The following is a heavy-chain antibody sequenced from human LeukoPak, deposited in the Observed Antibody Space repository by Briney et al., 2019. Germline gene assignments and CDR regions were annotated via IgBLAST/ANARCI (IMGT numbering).Heavy chain of an antibody. CDR3: ARESCSSTSCYRLYYYYGVDV. CDR2: ISAYNGNT. V-gene: IGHV1-18*01. D-gene: IGHD2-2*01. CDR1: GYTFTSYG. J-gene: IGHJ6*02. Sequence: ASVKVSCKASGYTFTSYGISWVRQAPGQGLEWMGWISAYNGNTNYAQKLQGRVTMTTDTSTSTAYMELRSLRSDDTAVYYCARESCSSTSCYRLYYYYGVDVWGQGTTATVSS.